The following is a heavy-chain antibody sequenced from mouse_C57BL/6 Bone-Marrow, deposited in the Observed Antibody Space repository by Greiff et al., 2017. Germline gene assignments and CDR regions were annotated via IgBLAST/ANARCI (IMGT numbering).Heavy chain of an antibody. D-gene: IGHD2-12*01. CDR2: ISSGGSYT. CDR3: ARRPLWELPFAY. Sequence: EVQLVESGGDLVKPGGSLKLSCAASGFTFSSYGMSWVRQTPDKRLEWVATISSGGSYTYYPDSVKGRFTISRDKAKNTRYLQMSSLKSEDTAMYYCARRPLWELPFAYWGQGTLVTVSA. J-gene: IGHJ3*01. CDR1: GFTFSSYG. V-gene: IGHV5-6*01.